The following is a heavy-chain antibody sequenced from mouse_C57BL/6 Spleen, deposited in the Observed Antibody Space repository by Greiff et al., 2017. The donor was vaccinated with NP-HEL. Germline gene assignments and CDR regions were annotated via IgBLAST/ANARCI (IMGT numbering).Heavy chain of an antibody. J-gene: IGHJ2*01. Sequence: QVQLQQPGAELVMPGASVKLSCKASGYTFTSYWMHWVKQRPGQGLEWIGEIDPADSYTNYNEKFKGKSTLTVDKSSSTAYMQLSSLTSEDSAVYYCGRRGNYFDDWGKGTTLTVSS. CDR3: GRRGNYFDD. CDR2: IDPADSYT. V-gene: IGHV1-69*01. CDR1: GYTFTSYW.